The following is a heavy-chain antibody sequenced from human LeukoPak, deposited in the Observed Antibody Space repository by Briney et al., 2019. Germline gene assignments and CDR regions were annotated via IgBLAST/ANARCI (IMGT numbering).Heavy chain of an antibody. CDR1: GFTFSTYG. Sequence: GGSLRLSCAASGFTFSTYGMHWVRQAPGKGLEWVAVISYDGSNKYYADSVKGRFTISRDNSKNTLYLQMNSLRAEDTAVYYCARESFGELLSYPFDYWGQGTLVTVSS. J-gene: IGHJ4*02. CDR3: ARESFGELLSYPFDY. CDR2: ISYDGSNK. V-gene: IGHV3-30*19. D-gene: IGHD3-10*01.